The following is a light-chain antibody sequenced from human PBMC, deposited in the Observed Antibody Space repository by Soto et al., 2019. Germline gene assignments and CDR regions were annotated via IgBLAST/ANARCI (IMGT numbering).Light chain of an antibody. J-gene: IGKJ2*01. Sequence: DIVMTQSPLSLPVTPGEPASISCRSSQILLHSNGYNYLDWYLQKPGQSPQLLIYAGSNRASGFPDRFSGGESATDFTLKISRLEAEDVGICCCMQAVQSPRTFGPGTKRQIK. CDR2: AGS. CDR3: MQAVQSPRT. CDR1: QILLHSNGYNY. V-gene: IGKV2-28*01.